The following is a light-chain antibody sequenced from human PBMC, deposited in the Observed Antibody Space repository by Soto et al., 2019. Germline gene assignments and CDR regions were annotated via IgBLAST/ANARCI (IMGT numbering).Light chain of an antibody. CDR2: DAS. V-gene: IGKV3-11*01. CDR1: QSVSRT. Sequence: EVVLTQSPATLSFSPGERANLSCRTSQSVSRTLAWYHQKSGQAPRLLIDDASNRATGIPTRFSDSGSGTDFTLTISSLEPEDFAVYNCQQHYNWHQTFGQATKVEIK. J-gene: IGKJ1*01. CDR3: QQHYNWHQT.